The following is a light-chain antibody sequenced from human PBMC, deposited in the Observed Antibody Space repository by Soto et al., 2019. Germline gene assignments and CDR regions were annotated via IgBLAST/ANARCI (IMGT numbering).Light chain of an antibody. V-gene: IGLV1-51*01. Sequence: QSVLTQPPSVSAAPGQTVTISCSGSSSNIGNNYVSWYQQLPGAAPKLLIYDSNKRPSGIPERFSASKSGTSATLGITGLQTGDEADYYCGAWDGSLRLYVFGTGTMLTV. CDR2: DSN. J-gene: IGLJ1*01. CDR1: SSNIGNNY. CDR3: GAWDGSLRLYV.